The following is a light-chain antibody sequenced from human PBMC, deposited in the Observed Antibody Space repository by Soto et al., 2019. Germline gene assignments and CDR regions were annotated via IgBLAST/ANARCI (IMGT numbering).Light chain of an antibody. CDR3: STYTGSNPSYV. J-gene: IGLJ1*01. V-gene: IGLV2-14*03. CDR2: DVS. CDR1: GRDVGTYNY. Sequence: QSVLTQPASVSGSPGQSITISCTGTGRDVGTYNYVSWYQHHPGKAPKLIIYDVSSRPSGVSHRFSGSKSGNTASLAISGLLSEDEADYFCSTYTGSNPSYVFGTGT.